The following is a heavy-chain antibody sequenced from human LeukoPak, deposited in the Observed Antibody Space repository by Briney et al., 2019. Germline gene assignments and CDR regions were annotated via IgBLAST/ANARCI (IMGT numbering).Heavy chain of an antibody. CDR3: VKGRPGYSTPYDY. D-gene: IGHD4-11*01. V-gene: IGHV4-59*01. Sequence: SETLSLTCTVSGGSISSYYWSWIRQPPGKGLEWIGYIYYSGSTNYNPSLKSRVTISVDTSKNQFSLKLSSVTAADTAVYYCVKGRPGYSTPYDYWGQGTLVTVSS. J-gene: IGHJ4*02. CDR2: IYYSGST. CDR1: GGSISSYY.